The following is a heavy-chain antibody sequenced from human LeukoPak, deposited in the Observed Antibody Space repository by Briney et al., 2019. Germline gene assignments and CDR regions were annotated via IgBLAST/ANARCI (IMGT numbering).Heavy chain of an antibody. D-gene: IGHD4-17*01. CDR1: GYSISSGDY. Sequence: SETLSLTCTVSGYSISSGDYWGWIRQPPGKGLEWIGSIYYSGSTYYNPSLKSRVTISVDTSKNQFSLKLSSVTAADTAVYYCARAGYGDSDFDYWGQGTLVTVSS. CDR3: ARAGYGDSDFDY. CDR2: IYYSGST. V-gene: IGHV4-38-2*02. J-gene: IGHJ4*02.